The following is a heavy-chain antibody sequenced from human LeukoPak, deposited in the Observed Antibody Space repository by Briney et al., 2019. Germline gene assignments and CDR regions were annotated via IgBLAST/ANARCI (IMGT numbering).Heavy chain of an antibody. CDR3: ARVTRHYYYDTNGFDP. J-gene: IGHJ5*02. CDR2: ISSSSSTI. D-gene: IGHD3-22*01. Sequence: GGSLRLSCAASGFTFSSYSMNWVRQAPGKGLEWVSYISSSSSTIYYADSVKGRFTISRDNAKHSLYLQMNSLRAEDTAVYYCARVTRHYYYDTNGFDPWGQGTLVTVSS. CDR1: GFTFSSYS. V-gene: IGHV3-48*01.